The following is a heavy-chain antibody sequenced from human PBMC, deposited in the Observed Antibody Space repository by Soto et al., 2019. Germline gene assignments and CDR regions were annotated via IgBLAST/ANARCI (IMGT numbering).Heavy chain of an antibody. V-gene: IGHV4-4*02. CDR3: ATQTSSYTWDV. Sequence: QVQLQESGPGLVKPSGTLSLTCAVSGGSISSTKWWTWVRQPPGKGLEWIAEISHSEGSNYNPSLKSRVAMSLDNAKTQCSLRLSSVTAADTAVYYCATQTSSYTWDVWGQGTTVTVS. CDR1: GGSISSTKW. CDR2: ISHSEGS. J-gene: IGHJ6*02. D-gene: IGHD2-2*01.